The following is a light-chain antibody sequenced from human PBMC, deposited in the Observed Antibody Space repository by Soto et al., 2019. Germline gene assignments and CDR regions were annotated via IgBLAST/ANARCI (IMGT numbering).Light chain of an antibody. J-gene: IGLJ1*01. Sequence: QAVLTQSASVFGTPGQRVTISCTGISSDIGAGSEVHWYQQLPGTAPKLLIFGSTNRPSGVPDRFSGSKSATSAFLAITGLQVADEPHYSCQSFDTNVSAYVFGRESKGTVL. V-gene: IGLV1-40*01. CDR3: QSFDTNVSAYV. CDR2: GST. CDR1: SSDIGAGSE.